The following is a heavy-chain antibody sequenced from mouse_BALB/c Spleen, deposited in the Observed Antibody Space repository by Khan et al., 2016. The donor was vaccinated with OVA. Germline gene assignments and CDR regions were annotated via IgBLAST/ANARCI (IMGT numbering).Heavy chain of an antibody. D-gene: IGHD1-1*01. CDR2: IYPGNNET. Sequence: VQLQQSGTVLARPGTSVRMSCKASGYIFTDYLMHWVKRRPGQGLEWIGSIYPGNNETNYNQKFKDKAKLTSVPSASTAYMDFTSLTNEDSAVFYCTRAGYGALACWGQGTLVTVSA. CDR1: GYIFTDYL. CDR3: TRAGYGALAC. V-gene: IGHV1-5*01. J-gene: IGHJ3*01.